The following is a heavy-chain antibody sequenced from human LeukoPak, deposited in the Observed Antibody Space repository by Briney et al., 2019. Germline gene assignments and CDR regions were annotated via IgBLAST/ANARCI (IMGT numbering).Heavy chain of an antibody. J-gene: IGHJ4*02. CDR1: GYTFTGYY. D-gene: IGHD2-2*01. V-gene: IGHV1-2*02. CDR2: INPNSGGT. CDR3: ARTEYCSSTSCYDYYFDY. Sequence: ASVKVSCKASGYTFTGYYMYWVRQAPGQGLEWMGWINPNSGGTNYAQKFQGRVTMTRDTSISTAYMELSRLRSDDTAVYYCARTEYCSSTSCYDYYFDYWGQGTLVTVSS.